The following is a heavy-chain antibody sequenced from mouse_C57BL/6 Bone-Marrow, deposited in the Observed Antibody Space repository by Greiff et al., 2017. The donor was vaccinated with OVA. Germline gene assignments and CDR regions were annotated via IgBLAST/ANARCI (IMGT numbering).Heavy chain of an antibody. Sequence: VQLQQSGPELVKPGASVKISCKASGYSFTDYNMNWVKQSNGKSLEWIGVIIHNYGTTSYNQKFKGKATLTVDKSSSTAYMQLNSRTSEDSAVYYCARVINWDWYFDVWGTGTTVTVSS. CDR2: IIHNYGTT. J-gene: IGHJ1*03. CDR1: GYSFTDYN. D-gene: IGHD4-1*02. CDR3: ARVINWDWYFDV. V-gene: IGHV1-39*01.